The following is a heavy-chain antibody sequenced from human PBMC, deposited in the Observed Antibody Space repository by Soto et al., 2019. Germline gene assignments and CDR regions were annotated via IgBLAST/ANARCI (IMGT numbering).Heavy chain of an antibody. V-gene: IGHV3-21*01. CDR1: GFTFSSYS. CDR2: ISSSSSYI. J-gene: IGHJ4*02. CDR3: ARVVEGGTVGDY. D-gene: IGHD6-19*01. Sequence: LRLSCAASGFTFSSYSMNWVRQAPGKGLEWVSSISSSSSYIYYADSVKGRFTISTDNAKNSLYLQMNSLRAEDTAVYYCARVVEGGTVGDYWGQGTLVTVSS.